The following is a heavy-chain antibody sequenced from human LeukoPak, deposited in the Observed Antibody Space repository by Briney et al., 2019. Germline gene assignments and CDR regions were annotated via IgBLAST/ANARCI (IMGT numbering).Heavy chain of an antibody. CDR3: ARDSTYYYASGSSGPHYFDY. D-gene: IGHD3-10*01. CDR2: ISHDGGIT. J-gene: IGHJ4*02. V-gene: IGHV3-30*01. Sequence: QPGGSLRLSCAASGFTFSSYAMHWVRQAPGKGLEWVAVISHDGGITNYADSVKGRFTISRDNSKNTLYLQLNSLRAEDAAVYYCARDSTYYYASGSSGPHYFDYWGQGTLVTVSS. CDR1: GFTFSSYA.